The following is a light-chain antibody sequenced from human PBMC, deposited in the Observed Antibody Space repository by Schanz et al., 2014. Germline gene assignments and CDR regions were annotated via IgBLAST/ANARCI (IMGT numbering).Light chain of an antibody. CDR1: SSDVGVYNY. CDR2: DVT. V-gene: IGLV2-14*03. J-gene: IGLJ2*01. Sequence: QSALTQPPSASGSPGQSVTISCTGTSSDVGVYNYVSWCRQHPGKAPKLMIYDVTNRPSGVSNRFSGSKSDNTASLTISGLQAEEEAHYCFLSFAGSHVVFGGGTKLTVL. CDR3: LSFAGSHVV.